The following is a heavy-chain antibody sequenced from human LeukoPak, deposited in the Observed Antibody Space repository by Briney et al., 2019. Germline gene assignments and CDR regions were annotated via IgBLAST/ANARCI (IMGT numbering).Heavy chain of an antibody. CDR2: ISSSSSYI. J-gene: IGHJ4*02. D-gene: IGHD3-10*01. Sequence: GSLRLSCAASGFTFSSYTMNWVRQAPGKGLEWVSSISSSSSYIYYADSVKGRFTISRDNAKNSLYLQMNSLRAEDTAVYYCARNYGSGTPSFDYWGQGTLVTVSS. CDR1: GFTFSSYT. CDR3: ARNYGSGTPSFDY. V-gene: IGHV3-21*01.